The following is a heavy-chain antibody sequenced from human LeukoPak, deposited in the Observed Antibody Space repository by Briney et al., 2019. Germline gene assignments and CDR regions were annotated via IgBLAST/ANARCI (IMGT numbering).Heavy chain of an antibody. CDR3: ARDLPLLWRDIVVVPAANDYYYMDV. CDR2: INPNSGDT. CDR1: GYTFTDYY. D-gene: IGHD2-2*01. V-gene: IGHV1-2*02. Sequence: ASVKVSCKASGYTFTDYYVYWVRQAPGQGLEWMGWINPNSGDTNYAQKFQGRFTMTRDTSISTAYMDLSSLRSEDTAVYYCARDLPLLWRDIVVVPAANDYYYMDVWGKGTTVTVSS. J-gene: IGHJ6*03.